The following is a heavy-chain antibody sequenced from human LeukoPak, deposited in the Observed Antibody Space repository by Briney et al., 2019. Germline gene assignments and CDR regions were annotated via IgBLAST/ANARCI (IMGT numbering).Heavy chain of an antibody. CDR1: GFTFNDYY. V-gene: IGHV3-11*01. CDR2: INIGGTNT. J-gene: IGHJ5*02. CDR3: TTDGAGFDT. Sequence: GGSLRLSCAASGFTFNDYYMSWIRQAPGKGLEWLSYINIGGTNTHYADSVKGRFTISRDNAKKSLYLEMNNLRAEGTAVYYCTTDGAGFDTWGQGVLVTVSS.